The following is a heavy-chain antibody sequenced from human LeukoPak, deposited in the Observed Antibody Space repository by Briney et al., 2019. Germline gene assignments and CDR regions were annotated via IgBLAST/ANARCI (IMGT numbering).Heavy chain of an antibody. CDR3: ARDIVVESAAPYYFDY. V-gene: IGHV7-4-1*02. CDR1: GYTFSNYA. CDR2: INTNTGNP. Sequence: APVKVSCKASGYTFSNYAMNWVRQAPGQGLEWMGWINTNTGNPTYAQGFTGRFVFSLDTSVSTAYLQISSLRAEDSAMYYCARDIVVESAAPYYFDYWGQGTLVTVSS. D-gene: IGHD2-2*01. J-gene: IGHJ4*02.